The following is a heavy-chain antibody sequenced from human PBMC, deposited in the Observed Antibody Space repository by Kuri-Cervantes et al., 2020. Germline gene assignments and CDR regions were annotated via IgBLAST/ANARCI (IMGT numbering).Heavy chain of an antibody. CDR2: IYTSGST. D-gene: IGHD2/OR15-2a*01. Sequence: ESLKISCTVSGGSISSYYWSWIWQPAGKGLEWIGRIYTSGSTNYNPSLKSRVTMSVDTSKNQFSLKLSSVTAADTAVYYCATDVRTKGAFDYWGQGTLVTVSS. J-gene: IGHJ4*02. CDR3: ATDVRTKGAFDY. CDR1: GGSISSYY. V-gene: IGHV4-4*07.